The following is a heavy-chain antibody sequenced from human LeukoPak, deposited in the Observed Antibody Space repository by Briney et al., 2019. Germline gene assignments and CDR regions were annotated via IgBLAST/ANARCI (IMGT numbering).Heavy chain of an antibody. D-gene: IGHD2-15*01. CDR2: IYYSGST. CDR1: GGSISSTTYY. Sequence: PSETLSLTCTVSGGSISSTTYYWDWIRQPPGKGLEWIGTIYYSGSTYYNPSLKSRVTISVDTSKNQFSLKLSSVTAADTAVYYCARDHCSGGSCSNWFDPWGQGTLVTVSS. CDR3: ARDHCSGGSCSNWFDP. J-gene: IGHJ5*02. V-gene: IGHV4-39*07.